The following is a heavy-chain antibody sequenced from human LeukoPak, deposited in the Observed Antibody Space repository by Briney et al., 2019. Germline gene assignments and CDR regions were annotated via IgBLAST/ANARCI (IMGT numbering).Heavy chain of an antibody. J-gene: IGHJ5*02. CDR1: GYTFTRYY. Sequence: ASVKVSCKASGYTFTRYYMHWVRQAPGQGLEGMGCINPNSGGTKYAEKLQGRVSMTRDTSITTAYMEVRSLRSDYTAVYYCARGRRFDAWGQGTLVIVSS. CDR2: INPNSGGT. V-gene: IGHV1-2*02. CDR3: ARGRRFDA.